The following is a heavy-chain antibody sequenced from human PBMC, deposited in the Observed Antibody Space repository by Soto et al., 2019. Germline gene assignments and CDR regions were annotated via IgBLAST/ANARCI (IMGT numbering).Heavy chain of an antibody. CDR2: IIPIFGTA. D-gene: IGHD2-15*01. CDR1: GGTFSSYA. V-gene: IGHV1-69*12. CDR3: ARDGGYCSGGSCYSFDY. Sequence: QVQLVQSGAAVKKPGSSVKVSCKASGGTFSSYAISWVRQAPGQGLEWMGGIIPIFGTANYAQKFQGRVTITADESTSTAYMELSSLRSEDTAVYYWARDGGYCSGGSCYSFDYWGQGTLVTVSS. J-gene: IGHJ4*02.